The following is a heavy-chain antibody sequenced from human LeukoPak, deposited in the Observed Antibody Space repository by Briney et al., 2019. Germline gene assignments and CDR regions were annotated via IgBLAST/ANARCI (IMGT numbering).Heavy chain of an antibody. CDR1: VESFSGYY. J-gene: IGHJ6*03. CDR3: ARGYYGSGSHCCHMDV. Sequence: SETLCLTCAVSVESFSGYYWSWVREPPGKGLEWMGEINHSGSTNYNSYLTRRVTIPADTSKSQYSLKLSSVNAADPAVYYCARGYYGSGSHCCHMDVWGKGTTITVS. V-gene: IGHV4-34*01. D-gene: IGHD3-10*01. CDR2: INHSGST.